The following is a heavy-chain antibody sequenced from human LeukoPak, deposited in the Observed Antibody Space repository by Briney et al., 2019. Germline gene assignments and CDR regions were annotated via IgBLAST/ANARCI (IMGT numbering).Heavy chain of an antibody. V-gene: IGHV4-59*01. J-gene: IGHJ4*02. CDR3: ARGGRSFVYYFDF. Sequence: SETLSLTCSVSGASISSYYWSWIRQPPGKGLEFIGYSYYSGSATYHPSLKSRVTISLDTSKNQFSLRLSSVTAADTAVYYCARGGRSFVYYFDFWGQGALITVT. CDR2: SYYSGSA. D-gene: IGHD1-26*01. CDR1: GASISSYY.